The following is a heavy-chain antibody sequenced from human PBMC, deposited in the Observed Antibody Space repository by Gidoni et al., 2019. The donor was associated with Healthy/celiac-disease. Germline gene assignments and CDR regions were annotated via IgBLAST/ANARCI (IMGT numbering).Heavy chain of an antibody. D-gene: IGHD3-10*01. Sequence: QVQLQESGPGLVKPSETLSLTCTVSGYSISSGYYWGWIRQPPGKGLEWIGSIYHSGSTYYNPSLKSRVTISVDTSKNQFSLKLSSVTAADTAVYYCASARLMVRGVGGNWFDPWGQGTLVTVSS. CDR3: ASARLMVRGVGGNWFDP. CDR2: IYHSGST. J-gene: IGHJ5*02. CDR1: GYSISSGYY. V-gene: IGHV4-38-2*02.